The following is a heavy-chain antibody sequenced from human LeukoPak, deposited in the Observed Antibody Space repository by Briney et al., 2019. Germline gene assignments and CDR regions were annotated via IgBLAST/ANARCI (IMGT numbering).Heavy chain of an antibody. Sequence: GRSLRLSCAASRFIFSTYAMHWVRQAPGKGLERVAVISYDGGNKYFADSVKGRFTISRDNSKNTLYLQMNSLRADDTAVYYCARDAYDKNGYYRIFDSWGQGTLVTVSS. CDR1: RFIFSTYA. V-gene: IGHV3-30-3*01. CDR3: ARDAYDKNGYYRIFDS. CDR2: ISYDGGNK. J-gene: IGHJ4*02. D-gene: IGHD3-22*01.